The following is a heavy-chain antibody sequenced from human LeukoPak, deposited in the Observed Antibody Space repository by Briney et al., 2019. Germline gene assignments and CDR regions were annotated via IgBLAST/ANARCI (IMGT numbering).Heavy chain of an antibody. J-gene: IGHJ4*02. CDR1: GFTLSSYG. CDR3: ARHTSAVAGAGGF. D-gene: IGHD6-19*01. CDR2: ILADGSEK. Sequence: PGGSLRLSCAASGFTLSSYGMHWVRQAPGKGLEWVAFILADGSEKYYADSVQGRFTISRDNAKNSLYLQMNSLRVEDTAVYYCARHTSAVAGAGGFWGQATLVTVSS. V-gene: IGHV3-33*03.